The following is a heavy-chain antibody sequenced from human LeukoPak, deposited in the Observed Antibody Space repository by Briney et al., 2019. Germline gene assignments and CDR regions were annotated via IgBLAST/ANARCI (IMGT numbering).Heavy chain of an antibody. V-gene: IGHV3-30*02. CDR1: GFTFSSYG. Sequence: GGSLRLSCAASGFTFSSYGMHWVRQAPGKGLEWVAFIRYDGSNKYYADSVKGRFTISRDNSKNTLYLQMNSLRAEDTAVYYCASCSSTSCYIGSWFDPWGQGTLVTVSS. CDR2: IRYDGSNK. CDR3: ASCSSTSCYIGSWFDP. D-gene: IGHD2-2*02. J-gene: IGHJ5*02.